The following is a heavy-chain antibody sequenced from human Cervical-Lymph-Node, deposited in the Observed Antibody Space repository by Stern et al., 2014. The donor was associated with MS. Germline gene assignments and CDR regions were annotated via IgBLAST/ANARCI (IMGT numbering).Heavy chain of an antibody. CDR1: GFTLRSYG. J-gene: IGHJ6*02. Sequence: VQLVESGGGVVQPGRSLRLSCAASGFTLRSYGMHWVLQAPGKGLEGGAGISNDGNDTYYTDSVKGRFTISRDNSKNTLYLQMNSLRTEDTAVYYCAKDRLFCSGGGCYAMDVWGQGTTVTVSS. V-gene: IGHV3-30*18. CDR2: ISNDGNDT. CDR3: AKDRLFCSGGGCYAMDV. D-gene: IGHD2-15*01.